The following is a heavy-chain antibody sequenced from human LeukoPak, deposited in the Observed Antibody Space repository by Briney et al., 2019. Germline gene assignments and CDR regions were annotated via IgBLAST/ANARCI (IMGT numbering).Heavy chain of an antibody. J-gene: IGHJ4*02. D-gene: IGHD5-18*01. V-gene: IGHV1-46*01. CDR3: ARDMKKGPIQLWLNFDY. CDR2: INPSGGST. Sequence: ASVKVSCTASGYTFTSYYMHWVRQAPGQGLEWMGIINPSGGSTSYAQKFQGRVTMTRDTSTSTVYMELSSLRSEDTAVYYCARDMKKGPIQLWLNFDYWGQGTLVTVSS. CDR1: GYTFTSYY.